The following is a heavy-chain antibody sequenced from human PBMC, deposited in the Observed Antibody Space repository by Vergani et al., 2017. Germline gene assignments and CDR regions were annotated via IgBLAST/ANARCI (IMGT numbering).Heavy chain of an antibody. CDR2: IYPGDSDT. CDR1: GYSFTSYW. J-gene: IGHJ3*02. CDR3: ATDTTITTFRVAPRSFDI. D-gene: IGHD3-3*01. Sequence: EVQLVQSGAEVKKPGESLKISCKGSGYSFTSYWIGWVRQMPGKCLEWMWSIYPGDSDTRYSPSVQGQVTISDDKSISTDYLQWRGLKASDTAMYYCATDTTITTFRVAPRSFDIWGRGPMVTVSS. V-gene: IGHV5-51*01.